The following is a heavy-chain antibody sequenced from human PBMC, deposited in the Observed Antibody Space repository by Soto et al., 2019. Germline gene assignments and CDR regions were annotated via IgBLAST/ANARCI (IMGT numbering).Heavy chain of an antibody. Sequence: SETLSLTCAVYGGCFSGYYWSWIRQPPGKGLEWIGEINHSGSTNYNPSLKSRVTISVDTSKNQFSLKLSSVTAADTAVYYCARVWGIVVVPAAIKKNDAFDIWGQGTMVTVSS. V-gene: IGHV4-34*01. CDR2: INHSGST. CDR3: ARVWGIVVVPAAIKKNDAFDI. CDR1: GGCFSGYY. D-gene: IGHD2-2*02. J-gene: IGHJ3*02.